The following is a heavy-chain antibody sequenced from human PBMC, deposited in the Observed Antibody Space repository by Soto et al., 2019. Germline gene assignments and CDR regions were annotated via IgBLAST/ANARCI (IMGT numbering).Heavy chain of an antibody. Sequence: SVKGSCKASGGSFSSYTISWLRHAPGQGLEWMGRIIPILGIANYAQKFQGRVTITADKSTSTAYMELSSLRSEDTAVYYCARDPGSSPVLSSWFDPWGQGTLVTVSS. V-gene: IGHV1-69*04. CDR2: IIPILGIA. CDR3: ARDPGSSPVLSSWFDP. CDR1: GGSFSSYT. D-gene: IGHD6-6*01. J-gene: IGHJ5*02.